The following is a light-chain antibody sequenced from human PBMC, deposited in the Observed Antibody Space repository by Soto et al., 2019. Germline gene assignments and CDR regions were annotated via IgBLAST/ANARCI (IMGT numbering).Light chain of an antibody. V-gene: IGKV1-39*01. CDR2: AAS. Sequence: DIQMTQSPSSLSSSVGDRVTITCRASQSVSAYLLWYQQRQGRAPKLLIYAASNLISGVPSRFSGSGSGTNFPLTISSLQHEYVATYYRQQSYRPPHTFGQGTKLETK. J-gene: IGKJ2*01. CDR3: QQSYRPPHT. CDR1: QSVSAY.